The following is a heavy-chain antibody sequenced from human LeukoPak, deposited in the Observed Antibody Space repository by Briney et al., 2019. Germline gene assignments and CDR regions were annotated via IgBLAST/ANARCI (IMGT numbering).Heavy chain of an antibody. Sequence: SETLSLTCAVSGYSINSGYYWGWIRQPPGKGLEWIGSIYHSGSAYYNPSLKSRVTISVDTSKNQFSLNLSSVTAADTAVYYCARDTITTPDVIYTFDIWGQGTMVTVSS. J-gene: IGHJ3*02. CDR2: IYHSGSA. V-gene: IGHV4-38-2*02. CDR1: GYSINSGYY. CDR3: ARDTITTPDVIYTFDI. D-gene: IGHD5-24*01.